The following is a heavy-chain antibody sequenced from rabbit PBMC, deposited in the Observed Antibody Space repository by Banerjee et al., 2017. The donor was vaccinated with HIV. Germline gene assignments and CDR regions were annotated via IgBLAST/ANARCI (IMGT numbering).Heavy chain of an antibody. Sequence: LEESGGGLVQPGGSLKLSCKASGFDFSSYGVSWVRQAPGKGLEWIGYIDPLFGTTYYANWVNGRFTISSHNAQNTLYLQLNSLTAADTATYFCVRGASSSGYYSLWGPGTLSPS. D-gene: IGHD1-1*01. CDR3: VRGASSSGYYSL. CDR2: IDPLFGTT. J-gene: IGHJ4*01. CDR1: GFDFSSYG. V-gene: IGHV1S47*01.